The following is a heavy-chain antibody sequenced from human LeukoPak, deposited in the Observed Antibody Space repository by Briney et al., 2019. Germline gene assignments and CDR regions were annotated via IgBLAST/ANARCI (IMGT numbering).Heavy chain of an antibody. J-gene: IGHJ4*02. V-gene: IGHV4-34*01. D-gene: IGHD3-16*01. CDR1: GGSFSGYY. CDR3: ARHYGP. CDR2: VNHSGST. Sequence: SETLSLTCAVYGGSFSGYYWSWIRQPPGKGLEWIGEVNHSGSTNYNPSLKSRVTISVDTSKNQFSLKLNSVTATDTAVYYCARHYGPWGQGTLVTVSS.